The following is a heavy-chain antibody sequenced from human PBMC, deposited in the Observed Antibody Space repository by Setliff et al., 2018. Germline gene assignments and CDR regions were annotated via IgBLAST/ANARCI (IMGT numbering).Heavy chain of an antibody. V-gene: IGHV4-39*07. CDR1: GGSISSSSYY. CDR2: VYFSGYT. J-gene: IGHJ1*01. CDR3: ARVDFTMLQGVLGQ. D-gene: IGHD3-10*01. Sequence: PSETLSLTCTVSGGSISSSSYYWGWIRQPPGKGLEWLGSVYFSGYTYYNPSLSGRVTISIDTSKSQFSLRLTSVTAADTAVYYCARVDFTMLQGVLGQWSQGTLVTVSS.